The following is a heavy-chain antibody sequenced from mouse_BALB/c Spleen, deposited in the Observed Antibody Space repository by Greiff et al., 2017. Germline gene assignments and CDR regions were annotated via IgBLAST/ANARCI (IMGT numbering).Heavy chain of an antibody. CDR3: ARDHDYSWFAY. CDR2: ISYDGSN. D-gene: IGHD2-4*01. CDR1: GYSITSGYY. J-gene: IGHJ3*01. V-gene: IGHV3-6*02. Sequence: EVKLQESGPGLVKPSQSLSLTCSVTGYSITSGYYWNWIRQFPGNKLEWMGYISYDGSNNYNPSLKNRISITRDPSKNQFFLKLNSVTTEDTATYYCARDHDYSWFAYWGQGTLVTVSA.